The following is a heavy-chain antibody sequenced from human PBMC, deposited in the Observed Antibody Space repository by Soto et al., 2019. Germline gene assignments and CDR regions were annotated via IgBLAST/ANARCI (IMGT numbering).Heavy chain of an antibody. Sequence: QITLKESGPTLVKPTQTLTLTCTFSGFSLSADGMAVGWIRQPPGKALEWLGLIYWDGESRYSPSLQGRLTITGDPSKSQVVLTMANLAPVDTATYFCAHAQLEYSSGWYGAWGQGTLVTVSS. J-gene: IGHJ5*02. CDR1: GFSLSADGMA. CDR3: AHAQLEYSSGWYGA. CDR2: IYWDGES. D-gene: IGHD6-13*01. V-gene: IGHV2-5*02.